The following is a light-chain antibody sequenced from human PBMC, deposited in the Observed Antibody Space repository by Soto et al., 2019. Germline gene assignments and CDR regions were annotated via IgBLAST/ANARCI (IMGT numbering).Light chain of an antibody. Sequence: DIQMTQSPSTLSASVGDRVTITCRASESIDSWLAWHQQKPGRAPQLLISKASSLESGVPSCISGGAFAKYFPITISRLHPDVFGFYYCQHYENYWTFGQGTKVDIK. CDR1: ESIDSW. J-gene: IGKJ1*01. CDR3: QHYENYWT. V-gene: IGKV1-5*03. CDR2: KAS.